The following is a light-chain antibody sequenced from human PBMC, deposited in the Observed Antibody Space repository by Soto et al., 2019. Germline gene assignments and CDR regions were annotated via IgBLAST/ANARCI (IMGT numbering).Light chain of an antibody. CDR1: QSVSSSF. Sequence: EIVLTQSPGTLSLSPGERATLSCRASQSVSSSFLTWYRQKPGQPPRVLIYAASIRAAGSPDRFRGSGSGTDFTLTISRLEPEDFAVYYCQHRNNRPFSFGPGTKVDIK. J-gene: IGKJ3*01. CDR3: QHRNNRPFS. V-gene: IGKV3D-20*02. CDR2: AAS.